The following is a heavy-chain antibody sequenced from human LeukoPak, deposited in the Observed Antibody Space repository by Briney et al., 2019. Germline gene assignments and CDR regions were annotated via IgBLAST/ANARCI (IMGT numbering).Heavy chain of an antibody. CDR2: ISYDGSKI. CDR3: ARDGVEMATYYPYYYYGMDV. CDR1: GFTFSSYP. Sequence: GGSLRLSCVASGFTFSSYPLHWVRQAPGKGLEWVTLISYDGSKIYYADSVKGRFSISRDNSKNTLYLQMNSLRAEDTAVYYCARDGVEMATYYPYYYYGMDVWGQGTTVTVSS. V-gene: IGHV3-30-3*01. J-gene: IGHJ6*02. D-gene: IGHD5-24*01.